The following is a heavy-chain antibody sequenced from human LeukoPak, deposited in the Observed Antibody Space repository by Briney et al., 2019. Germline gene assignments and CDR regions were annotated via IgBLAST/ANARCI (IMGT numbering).Heavy chain of an antibody. CDR3: AREGTGDYYSSGWHDTYYFDY. V-gene: IGHV3-7*03. CDR1: GFTFSSFW. D-gene: IGHD6-19*01. Sequence: GGSLRLSCAVSGFTFSSFWMHWVRQAPGKGLEWVANIKQDGTEKWYVDSVKGRFTISRDNAKNSLYLQMNSLRAEDTAVYYCAREGTGDYYSSGWHDTYYFDYWGQGTLVTVSS. J-gene: IGHJ4*02. CDR2: IKQDGTEK.